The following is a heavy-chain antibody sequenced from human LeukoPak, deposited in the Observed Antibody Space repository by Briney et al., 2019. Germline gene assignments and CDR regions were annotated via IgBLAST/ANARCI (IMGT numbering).Heavy chain of an antibody. CDR1: GFSLGTSGMC. CDR3: ARQVPLGGMDV. J-gene: IGHJ6*02. Sequence: SGPALVKPTQILTLTCTFSGFSLGTSGMCVSWIRQPPGKALEWLARIDWDDDKYYSTSLKTRLTISKDTSKNQVVLTMTNMDPVDTATSHCARQVPLGGMDVWGQGTTVTVSS. D-gene: IGHD3-10*01. V-gene: IGHV2-70*11. CDR2: IDWDDDK.